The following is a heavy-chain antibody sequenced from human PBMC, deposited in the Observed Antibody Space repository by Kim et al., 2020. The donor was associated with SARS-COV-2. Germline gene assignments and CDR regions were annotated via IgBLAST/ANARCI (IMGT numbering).Heavy chain of an antibody. J-gene: IGHJ6*02. D-gene: IGHD3-10*01. V-gene: IGHV3-30*18. CDR1: GFTFSSYG. CDR2: ISYDGSNK. CDR3: AKVNIMVRGVLPPWDYYGMDV. Sequence: GGSLRLSCAASGFTFSSYGKHWVRLAPGKGLEWVAVISYDGSNKYYADPVKGRFTITRDNSKNTLYLQMNSLRAEDTAEYYCAKVNIMVRGVLPPWDYYGMDVWGQGTMVTVSS.